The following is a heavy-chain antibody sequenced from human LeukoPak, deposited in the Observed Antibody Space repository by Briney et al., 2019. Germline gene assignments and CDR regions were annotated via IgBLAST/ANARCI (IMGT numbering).Heavy chain of an antibody. CDR2: ITGSGGST. V-gene: IGHV3-23*01. Sequence: GGSLRLSCAASGFTFSSYAMSWVRQAPGKGLEWVSGITGSGGSTYYADSVKGRFTISRDNSKNTLYLQMNSLRAEDTAVYYCAKVRGSYSPTAAFDIWGQGTMVTASS. D-gene: IGHD1-26*01. CDR1: GFTFSSYA. CDR3: AKVRGSYSPTAAFDI. J-gene: IGHJ3*02.